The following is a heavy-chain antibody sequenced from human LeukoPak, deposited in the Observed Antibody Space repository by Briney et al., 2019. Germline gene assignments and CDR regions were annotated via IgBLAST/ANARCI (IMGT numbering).Heavy chain of an antibody. J-gene: IGHJ6*03. D-gene: IGHD1-1*01. CDR3: EGRTTGTIAETKDAYYYNYREV. CDR2: IIPIFGTA. CDR1: GGTFSSYA. Sequence: SVKVSCKASGGTFSSYAISWVRQAPGQGLEWMGGIIPIFGTANYAQKFQGRVTITTDESTSTAYMELSSLRSEDTAVYYCEGRTTGTIAETKDAYYYNYREVGEKGPRFPVS. V-gene: IGHV1-69*05.